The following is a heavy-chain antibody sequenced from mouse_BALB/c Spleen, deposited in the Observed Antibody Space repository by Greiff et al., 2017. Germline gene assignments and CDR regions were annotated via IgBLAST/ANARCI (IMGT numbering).Heavy chain of an antibody. CDR1: GFTFSSYG. V-gene: IGHV5-6*02. CDR2: ISSGGSYT. J-gene: IGHJ2*01. Sequence: EVMLVESGGDLVKPGGSLKLSCAASGFTFSSYGMSWVRQTPDKRLEWVATISSGGSYTYYPDSVKGRFTISRDNAKNTLYLQMSSLKSEDTAMYYCARGEYGNYFDYWGQGTTLTVSS. D-gene: IGHD2-10*02. CDR3: ARGEYGNYFDY.